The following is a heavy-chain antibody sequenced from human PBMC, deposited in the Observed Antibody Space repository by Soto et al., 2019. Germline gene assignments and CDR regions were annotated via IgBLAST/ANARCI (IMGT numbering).Heavy chain of an antibody. CDR1: GFTFSSYW. CDR2: IKQDGSEK. Sequence: EVQLVESGGGLVQPGGSLRLSCAASGFTFSSYWMSWVRQAPGKRLEWVANIKQDGSEKYYVDSVKGRFTISRDNAKNSLYLQMNSLRAEDTAVYYCARDRGDIVVVVAAHYWYFDLWGRGTLVTVSS. J-gene: IGHJ2*01. D-gene: IGHD2-15*01. V-gene: IGHV3-7*05. CDR3: ARDRGDIVVVVAAHYWYFDL.